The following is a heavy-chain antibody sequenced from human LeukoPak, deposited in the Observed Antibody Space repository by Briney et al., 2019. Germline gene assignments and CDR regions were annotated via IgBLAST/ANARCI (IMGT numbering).Heavy chain of an antibody. Sequence: PSETLSLTCTVSDTSISTRTYYWAWIRQPPGKGLEWIGSISYTGSTHYDPSLTSLKSQVTISGDTSKNQFSLRLSSVTAADTAVYFCARLLGAAKTDYFDYWGQGTLVTVSS. CDR1: DTSISTRTYY. D-gene: IGHD6-13*01. CDR2: ISYTGST. J-gene: IGHJ4*02. CDR3: ARLLGAAKTDYFDY. V-gene: IGHV4-39*01.